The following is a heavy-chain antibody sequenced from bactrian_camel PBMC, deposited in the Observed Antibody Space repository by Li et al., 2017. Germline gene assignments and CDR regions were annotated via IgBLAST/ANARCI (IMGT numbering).Heavy chain of an antibody. V-gene: IGHV3S6*01. D-gene: IGHD5*01. CDR2: VDGGGEQT. J-gene: IGHJ4*01. CDR3: VAAGFDY. Sequence: QVQLVESGGGLVQPGGSPRLSCAASGFTFSDYWMSWVRQASGKGLEWIAVVDGGGEQTFHRDSVQDRFTISRDNAKNTLYLQMNSLKPEDTAKYYCVAAGFDYWGQGTQVTVS. CDR1: GFTFSDYW.